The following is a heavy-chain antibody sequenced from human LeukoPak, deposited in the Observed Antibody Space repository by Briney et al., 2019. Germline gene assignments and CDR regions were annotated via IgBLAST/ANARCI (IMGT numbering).Heavy chain of an antibody. CDR1: GFTFSSYA. CDR3: ESDVDIVATNTLDY. V-gene: IGHV3-30-3*01. J-gene: IGHJ4*02. D-gene: IGHD5-12*01. CDR2: ISYDGSNK. Sequence: GGSLRLSCAASGFTFSSYAMHWVRQAPGKGLEWVAVISYDGSNKYYADSVKGRFTISRDNSKNTLYLQMNSLRAEETAVYYCESDVDIVATNTLDYWGQGPLVTVSS.